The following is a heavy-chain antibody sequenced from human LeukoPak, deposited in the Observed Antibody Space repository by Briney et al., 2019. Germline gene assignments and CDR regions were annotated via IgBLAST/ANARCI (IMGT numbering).Heavy chain of an antibody. CDR1: GYTFTAYY. D-gene: IGHD2-21*02. J-gene: IGHJ4*02. CDR3: ARVAGGDWYYFDF. Sequence: ASVKVSCKASGYTFTAYYMHWVRQAPGQGLEWKGWINLNSGGTNYAQKFQGRVTMTRDTSISAAYMELSRLGSDDTAVYYCARVAGGDWYYFDFWGQGTLVTVSS. V-gene: IGHV1-2*02. CDR2: INLNSGGT.